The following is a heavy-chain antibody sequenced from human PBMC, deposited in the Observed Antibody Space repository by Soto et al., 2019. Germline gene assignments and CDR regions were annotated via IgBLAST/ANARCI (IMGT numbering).Heavy chain of an antibody. V-gene: IGHV1-8*01. J-gene: IGHJ5*02. CDR2: VNPNSGNT. D-gene: IGHD2-15*01. CDR1: GYTFTNYD. Sequence: GASVKVSCKTSGYTFTNYDIMWVRRVAGQGLEWMGWVNPNSGNTGYAQKFQDRVTMTRDRFISTAYMELRSLTYEDTAVYYCARGRRANSAPWGQGTLVTVSS. CDR3: ARGRRANSAP.